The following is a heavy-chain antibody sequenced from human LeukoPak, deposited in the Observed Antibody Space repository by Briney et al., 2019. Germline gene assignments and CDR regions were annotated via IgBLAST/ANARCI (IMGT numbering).Heavy chain of an antibody. Sequence: PSETLSLTCTVSGGSISSYYWSWIRQPPGKGLEWIGYIYYSGSTNYNPSLKSRVTISVDTSKHQFSLKQSSVTAADTAVYYCARMIRGVRYDAFDIWGQGTMVTVSS. CDR1: GGSISSYY. CDR3: ARMIRGVRYDAFDI. CDR2: IYYSGST. V-gene: IGHV4-59*01. D-gene: IGHD3-10*01. J-gene: IGHJ3*02.